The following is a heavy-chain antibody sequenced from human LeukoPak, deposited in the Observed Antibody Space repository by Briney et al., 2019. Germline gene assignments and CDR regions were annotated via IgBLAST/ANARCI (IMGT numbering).Heavy chain of an antibody. Sequence: SAKDSSKDSAGSSFSYSISWGRHEPRERLEWRVGIIPIFGTANYAKKSQRRVTINTEESTSTAYMELSSLRSEDTAVYYFQRSAYIVVVPAVIQRGGEYNWFDPWGQGTLVTVSS. D-gene: IGHD2-2*02. V-gene: IGHV1-69*05. CDR1: AGSSFSYS. J-gene: IGHJ5*02. CDR2: IIPIFGTA. CDR3: QRSAYIVVVPAVIQRGGEYNWFDP.